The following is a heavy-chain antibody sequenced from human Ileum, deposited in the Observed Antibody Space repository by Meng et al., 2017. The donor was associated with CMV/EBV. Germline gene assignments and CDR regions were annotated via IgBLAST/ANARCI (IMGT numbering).Heavy chain of an antibody. CDR1: GYTFAIYG. J-gene: IGHJ4*02. Sequence: SCKASGYTFAIYGIHWVRQAPGQRLEWMGWVNPGNEKTKYSKEFQGRVTITRETSATTVHMELSSLRSDDTAIYYCVRVAGWRFDNWGQGTLVTVSS. CDR3: VRVAGWRFDN. CDR2: VNPGNEKT. D-gene: IGHD5-24*01. V-gene: IGHV1-3*01.